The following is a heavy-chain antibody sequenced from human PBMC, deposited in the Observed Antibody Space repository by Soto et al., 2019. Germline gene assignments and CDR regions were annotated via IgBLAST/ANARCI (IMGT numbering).Heavy chain of an antibody. Sequence: SETLSLTCTVSGGSISSYYWSWIRQPPGKGLEWIGYIYYSGSTNYNPSLKSRVTISVDTSKNQFSLKLSSVTAADTAVYYCARAIRFLDAQLYYFDYWGQGTLVTVSS. D-gene: IGHD3-3*01. V-gene: IGHV4-59*01. CDR3: ARAIRFLDAQLYYFDY. J-gene: IGHJ4*02. CDR2: IYYSGST. CDR1: GGSISSYY.